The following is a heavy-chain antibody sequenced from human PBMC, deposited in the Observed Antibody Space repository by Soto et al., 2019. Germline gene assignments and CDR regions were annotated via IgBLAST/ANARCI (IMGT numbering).Heavy chain of an antibody. CDR2: ISYDGSNK. CDR1: GFTFSSYG. J-gene: IGHJ6*02. V-gene: IGHV3-30*03. D-gene: IGHD3-3*01. CDR3: ARDHGSITIFGVVIHPYYYGMDV. Sequence: PGGSLRLSCAASGFTFSSYGMHWVRQAPGKGLEWVAVISYDGSNKYYADSAKGRFTISRDNSKNTLYLQMNSLRAEDTAVYYCARDHGSITIFGVVIHPYYYGMDVWGQGTTVTVSS.